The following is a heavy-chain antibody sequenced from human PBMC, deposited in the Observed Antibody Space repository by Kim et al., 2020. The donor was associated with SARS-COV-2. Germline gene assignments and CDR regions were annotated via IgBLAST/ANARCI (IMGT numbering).Heavy chain of an antibody. D-gene: IGHD6-13*01. CDR1: GFTFGIYW. J-gene: IGHJ4*02. V-gene: IGHV3-7*04. CDR3: ARSPATGTVDS. CDR2: INQPGTEE. Sequence: GGSLRLSCAASGFTFGIYWMSWVRQPPGKGLEWVANINQPGTEEYYVDSVKGRFTISRDNFKDSLFLEMSNLGVDDTAVYYCARSPATGTVDSWGQGSLV.